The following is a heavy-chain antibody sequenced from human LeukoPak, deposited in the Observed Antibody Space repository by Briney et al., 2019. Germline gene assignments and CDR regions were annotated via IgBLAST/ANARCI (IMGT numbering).Heavy chain of an antibody. Sequence: SETLSLTCTVSGGSISSGDYYWSWIRQPPGKGLEWIGYIYYSGSTYYNPSLKSRVTISVDTSKNQFSLKLSSVTAADTAVYYCVRGSIAVHWFDPWGQGTLVTVSS. CDR1: GGSISSGDYY. CDR2: IYYSGST. J-gene: IGHJ5*02. V-gene: IGHV4-30-4*01. D-gene: IGHD6-19*01. CDR3: VRGSIAVHWFDP.